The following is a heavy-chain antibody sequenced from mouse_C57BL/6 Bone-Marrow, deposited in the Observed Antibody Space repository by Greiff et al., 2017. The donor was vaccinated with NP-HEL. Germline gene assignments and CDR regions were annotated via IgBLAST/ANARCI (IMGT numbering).Heavy chain of an antibody. Sequence: QVQLQQPGAELVRPGSSVKLSCKASGYTFTSYWMHWVKQRPIQGLEWIGNIDPSDSDTHYHQKFKDKATLTVDKSSSTAYMQLSSLTSEDSAVYYCARYYYGNYVYFDYRGKGTTLTVST. CDR1: GYTFTSYW. D-gene: IGHD2-1*01. J-gene: IGHJ2*01. V-gene: IGHV1-52*01. CDR3: ARYYYGNYVYFDY. CDR2: IDPSDSDT.